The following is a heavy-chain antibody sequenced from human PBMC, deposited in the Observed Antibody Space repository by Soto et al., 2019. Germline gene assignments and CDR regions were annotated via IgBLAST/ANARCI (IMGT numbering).Heavy chain of an antibody. CDR3: AKDIRSGSSPAAGTFDI. V-gene: IGHV3-9*01. CDR2: ISWNSGSI. Sequence: GGALRLSCAASGFTCDDYAMHWVRQAPGKGLEWVSGISWNSGSIGYADSVKGRFTISRDNAKNSLYLQMNSLRAEDTALYYCAKDIRSGSSPAAGTFDIWGQGTMVTVSS. CDR1: GFTCDDYA. D-gene: IGHD1-26*01. J-gene: IGHJ3*02.